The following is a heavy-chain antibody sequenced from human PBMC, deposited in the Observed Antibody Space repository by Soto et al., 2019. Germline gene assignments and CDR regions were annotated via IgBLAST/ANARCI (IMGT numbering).Heavy chain of an antibody. CDR3: VRDFHRGVVPAAIHSFDP. CDR1: GYTFTGYY. J-gene: IGHJ5*02. V-gene: IGHV1-2*04. D-gene: IGHD2-2*02. CDR2: INPNSGGT. Sequence: ASVTVSCQASGYTFTGYYMHWVRQAPGQGLEWMGWINPNSGGTNYAQKFQGWVTMTRDTSISTAYTELSRLRSDDTAVYYFVRDFHRGVVPAAIHSFDPWGQGTLVTVSS.